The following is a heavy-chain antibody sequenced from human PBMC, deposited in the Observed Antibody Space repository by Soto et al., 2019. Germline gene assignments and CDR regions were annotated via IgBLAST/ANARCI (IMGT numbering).Heavy chain of an antibody. J-gene: IGHJ4*02. Sequence: VHLFQSGGGQVQPGGSLSLSCAASGFSFSSYAVGWVRQTPGKGLEWVSVISGNAGRTYYADSVKGRFIISRDKSRDTLSLTMDSLRGEDTAIYYCAKTKGNYCSGGSCYYFDKWGQGVLVTVSS. V-gene: IGHV3-23*01. CDR2: ISGNAGRT. CDR1: GFSFSSYA. CDR3: AKTKGNYCSGGSCYYFDK. D-gene: IGHD2-15*01.